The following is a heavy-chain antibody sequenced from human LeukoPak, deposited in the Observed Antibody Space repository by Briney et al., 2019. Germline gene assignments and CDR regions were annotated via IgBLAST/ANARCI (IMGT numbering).Heavy chain of an antibody. CDR3: VRGDTSGWSEAFDI. D-gene: IGHD6-19*01. J-gene: IGHJ3*02. CDR2: SRSRGNRYTT. Sequence: PGGSLRLSCAASGLIFSDHYVDWVRQAPGKGLEWVGRSRSRGNRYTTEYAASVKGRFSISRDDSKNSVNLQMNSLKTEDTAVYYCVRGDTSGWSEAFDIWGQGTMVTVSS. CDR1: GLIFSDHY. V-gene: IGHV3-72*01.